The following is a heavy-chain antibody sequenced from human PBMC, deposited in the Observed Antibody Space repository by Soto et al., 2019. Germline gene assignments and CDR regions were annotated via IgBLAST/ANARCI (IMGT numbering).Heavy chain of an antibody. CDR1: GYTFTSYY. V-gene: IGHV1-46*03. J-gene: IGHJ3*01. CDR2: INPGGGST. D-gene: IGHD2-15*01. Sequence: QVQLVQSGAEVKKPGASVKVSCKASGYTFTSYYMHWVRQAPGQGLEWMGIINPGGGSTSYAQKFQGRVTMTRDTSTSTIYMEVSSLRSEDTAVYYCATYCSGGTCPPGHWNWGQGTMVTVSS. CDR3: ATYCSGGTCPPGHWN.